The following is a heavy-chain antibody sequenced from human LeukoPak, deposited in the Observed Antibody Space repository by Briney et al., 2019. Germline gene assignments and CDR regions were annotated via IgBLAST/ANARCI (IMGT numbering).Heavy chain of an antibody. J-gene: IGHJ4*02. Sequence: ASVTVSCKTSGGIFSNYALNWVRQAPGQGPEWMGGIIRIFGTPIYAQKFQGRITITADQSTNTSYMELSSLRSDDTAVYYCVRVLYFHRSGYYYDYWGQGTLVTVSS. V-gene: IGHV1-69*13. CDR1: GGIFSNYA. CDR2: IIRIFGTP. CDR3: VRVLYFHRSGYYYDY. D-gene: IGHD3-22*01.